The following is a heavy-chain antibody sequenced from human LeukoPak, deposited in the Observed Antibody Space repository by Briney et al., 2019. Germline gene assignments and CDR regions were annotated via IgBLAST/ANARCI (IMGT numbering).Heavy chain of an antibody. CDR3: ARDRDYYDSSGYYSTS. CDR1: GFTFSSYA. D-gene: IGHD3-22*01. Sequence: GGSLRLSCAASGFTFSSYAMHWVRQAPGKGLEWVSSISSSSSYIYYADSVKGRFTISRDNAKNSLYLQMDSLRAEDTAVYYCARDRDYYDSSGYYSTSWGQGTLVTVSP. CDR2: ISSSSSYI. V-gene: IGHV3-21*01. J-gene: IGHJ5*02.